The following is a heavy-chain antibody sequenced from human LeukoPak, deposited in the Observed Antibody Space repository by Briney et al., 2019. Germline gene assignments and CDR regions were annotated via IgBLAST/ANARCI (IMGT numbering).Heavy chain of an antibody. CDR3: AKDRDYDSSGAFDY. D-gene: IGHD3-22*01. J-gene: IGHJ4*02. V-gene: IGHV3-23*01. Sequence: GGSLRLSCAASGFTFSSYAMSWVRQAPGKGLEWVSAISGSGGSRYYADSVKGRFTISRDNSKNTLYLQMNSLRAEDTAVYHCAKDRDYDSSGAFDYWGQGTLVTVSS. CDR2: ISGSGGSR. CDR1: GFTFSSYA.